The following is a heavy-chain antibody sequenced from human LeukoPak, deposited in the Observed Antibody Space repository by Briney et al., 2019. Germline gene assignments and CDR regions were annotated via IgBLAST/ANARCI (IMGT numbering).Heavy chain of an antibody. V-gene: IGHV3-23*01. J-gene: IGHJ5*02. D-gene: IGHD2-15*01. CDR2: ISGNGDTT. CDR1: GFTFRNYA. Sequence: GGSLRLSCAASGFTFRNYAMSWVRQAPGKGLEWVSSISGNGDTTYYADSVEGRFTISRDNSKNTLDLQMSSLRADDTAVYYCAKATLNCSDGSCYSGFDPWGQGTLVTVSS. CDR3: AKATLNCSDGSCYSGFDP.